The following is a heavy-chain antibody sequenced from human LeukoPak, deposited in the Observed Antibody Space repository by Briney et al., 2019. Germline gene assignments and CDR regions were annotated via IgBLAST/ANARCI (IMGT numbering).Heavy chain of an antibody. J-gene: IGHJ4*02. Sequence: GGSLRLSCAASGFTFSHYWMSWVRQSPGKGLEWVATIKNDGGDTLYADSVKGRLTSSRDDAKNSLFLQFHSLRVDDTAVYYCTRLAPGSSRDYWGQGTLVTVPS. CDR2: IKNDGGDT. V-gene: IGHV3-7*01. CDR1: GFTFSHYW. D-gene: IGHD2-15*01. CDR3: TRLAPGSSRDY.